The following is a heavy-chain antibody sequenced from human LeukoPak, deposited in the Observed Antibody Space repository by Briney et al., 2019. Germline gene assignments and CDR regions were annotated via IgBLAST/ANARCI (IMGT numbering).Heavy chain of an antibody. Sequence: SETLSLTCAVYGGSFSGYYWSWIRQPPGKGLEWIGEINHSGSTNYNPSLKSRDTISVDTSKNQFSLKLSSVTAADTAVYYCARGESSKGNIDYWGQGTLVTVSS. V-gene: IGHV4-34*01. CDR3: ARGESSKGNIDY. J-gene: IGHJ4*02. CDR1: GGSFSGYY. CDR2: INHSGST. D-gene: IGHD1/OR15-1a*01.